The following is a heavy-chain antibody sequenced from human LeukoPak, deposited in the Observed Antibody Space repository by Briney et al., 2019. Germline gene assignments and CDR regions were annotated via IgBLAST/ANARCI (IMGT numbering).Heavy chain of an antibody. CDR3: ARDSSHYYYYYMDV. D-gene: IGHD6-6*01. Sequence: ASVKVSCKASGYTFTGYYMHWVRQAPGQGLEWMGWINPNSGGTNYAQKFQGRVTMTRDTSNSTAYMELSRLRSDDTAVYYCARDSSHYYYYYMDVWGKGTTVTVSS. V-gene: IGHV1-2*02. CDR1: GYTFTGYY. J-gene: IGHJ6*03. CDR2: INPNSGGT.